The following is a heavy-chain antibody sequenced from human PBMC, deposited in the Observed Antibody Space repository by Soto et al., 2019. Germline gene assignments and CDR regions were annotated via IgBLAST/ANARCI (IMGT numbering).Heavy chain of an antibody. CDR1: GFTFSSYS. D-gene: IGHD6-19*01. J-gene: IGHJ4*02. CDR3: ARVFYSVAGTGGLDY. V-gene: IGHV3-48*02. CDR2: ISSSSSTI. Sequence: EVQLVESGGGLVQPGGSLRLSCAASGFTFSSYSMNWVRQDPGKGLEWVSYISSSSSTIYYADSVKGRFTISRDNAKNSLYLQMNSLRDEDTAVYYCARVFYSVAGTGGLDYWGQGTLVTVSS.